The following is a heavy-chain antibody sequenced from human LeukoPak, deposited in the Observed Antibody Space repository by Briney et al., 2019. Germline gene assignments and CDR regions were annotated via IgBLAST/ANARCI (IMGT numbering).Heavy chain of an antibody. CDR3: AKGRSSLNYFDY. CDR2: ISGSGGST. CDR1: GFTFSSYA. J-gene: IGHJ4*02. V-gene: IGHV3-23*01. Sequence: PGGSLRLSCAASGFTFSSYAMSWVRQAPGKGLEWVSAISGSGGSTYYADSVKGRFTISRDNSKNTPYLQMNSLRAEDTAVYYCAKGRSSLNYFDYWGQGTLVTVSS.